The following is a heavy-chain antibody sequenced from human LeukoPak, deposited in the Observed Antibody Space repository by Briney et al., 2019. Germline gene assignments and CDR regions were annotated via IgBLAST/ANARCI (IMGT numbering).Heavy chain of an antibody. J-gene: IGHJ5*02. V-gene: IGHV4-34*01. CDR2: INHSGST. CDR3: ARGIYCSSTSCPNWFDP. D-gene: IGHD2-2*01. Sequence: SETLSLTCAVYGGSFSGYYWSWIRQPPGKGLEWIGEINHSGSTNYNPSLKSRVTISVDASKNQFSLKLSSVTAADTAVYYCARGIYCSSTSCPNWFDPWGQGTLVTVSS. CDR1: GGSFSGYY.